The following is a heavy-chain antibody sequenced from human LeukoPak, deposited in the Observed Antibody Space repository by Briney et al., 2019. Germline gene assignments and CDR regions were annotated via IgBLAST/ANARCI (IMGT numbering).Heavy chain of an antibody. J-gene: IGHJ5*02. D-gene: IGHD3-10*01. CDR2: IRYDGSNK. V-gene: IGHV3-30*02. Sequence: GGSLRLSCAASGFTFSSYGMHWARQAPGKGLEWVAFIRYDGSNKYYADSVKGRFTISRDNSKNTLYLQMNSLRAGDTAVYYCAKEVTMVRGVIDNWFDPWGQGTLVTVSS. CDR1: GFTFSSYG. CDR3: AKEVTMVRGVIDNWFDP.